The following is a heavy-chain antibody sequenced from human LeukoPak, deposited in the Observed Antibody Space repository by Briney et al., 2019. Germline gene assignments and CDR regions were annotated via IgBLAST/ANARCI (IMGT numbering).Heavy chain of an antibody. Sequence: NPNSGDTNYAQKFQGRVTMTRDTSISTAYMELSSLRSDDTAIYYCVTLCTADCHSGFHHWAQGTLVTVSS. CDR3: VTLCTADCHSGFHH. J-gene: IGHJ1*01. CDR2: NPNSGDT. D-gene: IGHD2-21*01. V-gene: IGHV1-2*02.